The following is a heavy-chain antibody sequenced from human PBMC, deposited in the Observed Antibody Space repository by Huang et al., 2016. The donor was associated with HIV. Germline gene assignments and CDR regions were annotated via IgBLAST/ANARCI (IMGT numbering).Heavy chain of an antibody. CDR3: ARDHWYPLQNWFDL. V-gene: IGHV1-18*01. CDR1: GYIFTKYG. J-gene: IGHJ5*01. CDR2: ISAYNGNT. Sequence: QVELVQSGAEVKRPGASVRVSCKAAGYIFTKYGINWVRQAPGQGLEWMGWISAYNGNTNYAEKFQGRVTLTRDTPATTAYMELRDVTSADTAVYYCARDHWYPLQNWFDLWGQGTLVTVSS. D-gene: IGHD1-1*01.